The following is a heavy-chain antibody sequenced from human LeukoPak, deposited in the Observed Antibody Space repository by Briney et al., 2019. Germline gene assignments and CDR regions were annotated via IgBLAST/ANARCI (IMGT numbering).Heavy chain of an antibody. CDR3: ARDQGVNFWSGYHWFDP. Sequence: SETLSLTCAVSGGSISSGGYSWSWIRQPPGKGLEWIGYIYHSGSTYYNPSLKSRVTISVDRSKNQFSLKLSSVTAADTAVYYCARDQGVNFWSGYHWFDPWGQGTLVTVSS. D-gene: IGHD3-3*01. CDR1: GGSISSGGYS. CDR2: IYHSGST. J-gene: IGHJ5*02. V-gene: IGHV4-30-2*01.